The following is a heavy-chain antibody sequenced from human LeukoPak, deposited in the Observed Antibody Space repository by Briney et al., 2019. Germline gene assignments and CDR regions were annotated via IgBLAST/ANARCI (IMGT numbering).Heavy chain of an antibody. Sequence: GGSLRLSCAASGFTFSSYWMSWVRQAPGKGLEWVANIKQDGSEKYYVDSVKGRFTISRDNAKNSLYLQMNSLRAEDTAVYYCARAPHYSNYGPYYYGMDVWGQGTTVTVSS. V-gene: IGHV3-7*01. D-gene: IGHD4-11*01. J-gene: IGHJ6*02. CDR2: IKQDGSEK. CDR3: ARAPHYSNYGPYYYGMDV. CDR1: GFTFSSYW.